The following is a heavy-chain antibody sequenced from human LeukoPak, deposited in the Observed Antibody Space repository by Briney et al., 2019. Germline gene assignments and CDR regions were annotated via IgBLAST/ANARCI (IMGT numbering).Heavy chain of an antibody. D-gene: IGHD5-18*01. J-gene: IGHJ4*02. CDR1: GYIFIGYY. V-gene: IGHV3-53*01. Sequence: GASVKVSCKASGYIFIGYYIYWVRQAPGKGLEWVSVIYSGGSTYYADSVKGRFTISRDNSKNTLYLQMNSLRAEDSAIYYCAKDLGGYTYDDFDYWGQGTLVTVSS. CDR2: IYSGGST. CDR3: AKDLGGYTYDDFDY.